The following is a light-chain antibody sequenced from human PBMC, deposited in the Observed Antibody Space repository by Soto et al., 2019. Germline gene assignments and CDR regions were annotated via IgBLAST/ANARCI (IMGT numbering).Light chain of an antibody. CDR1: QSVSSNY. CDR3: QQYRNSPVT. V-gene: IGKV3-20*01. J-gene: IGKJ4*01. Sequence: DILLTQSPGTLSLSPGEVATLSCRSSQSVSSNYLAWYQQKPGQAPRLLIYGASTRATGVPDRFSGSGSGTEFTLTISSLQSEDFAVYYCQQYRNSPVTFGGGTKVDIK. CDR2: GAS.